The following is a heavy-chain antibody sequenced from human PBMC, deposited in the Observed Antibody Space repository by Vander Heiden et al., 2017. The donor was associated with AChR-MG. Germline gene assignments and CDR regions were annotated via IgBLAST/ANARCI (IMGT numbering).Heavy chain of an antibody. CDR1: GFPLPNHH. V-gene: IGHV1-46*03. Sequence: QVQLVQSGAEVKKPGASLKVSCKTAGFPLPNHHMHWVRPAPGQGLQWGGTINPSLDRTQYAKKFQGRVRIDRETATKTVYMDMTSLRPEDTAVYFCARELTGSFYFDFWGQGSLVTVSS. D-gene: IGHD1-26*01. CDR2: INPSLDRT. CDR3: ARELTGSFYFDF. J-gene: IGHJ4*02.